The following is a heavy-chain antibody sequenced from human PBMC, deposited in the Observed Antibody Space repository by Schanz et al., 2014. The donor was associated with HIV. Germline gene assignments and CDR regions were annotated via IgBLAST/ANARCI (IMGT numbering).Heavy chain of an antibody. CDR2: ITESGGRT. CDR3: AKPEYDSSGNSQSHFDY. D-gene: IGHD3-22*01. J-gene: IGHJ4*02. Sequence: EVQLLESGGGLVQPGGSLRLSCAASGFTFSSYAMSWVRQAPGKGLEWLSSITESGGRTYYADSVNGRFTISRDNSKNTLYLQMTTLRTEDTAVYYCAKPEYDSSGNSQSHFDYWGQGTLVTVSP. CDR1: GFTFSSYA. V-gene: IGHV3-23*01.